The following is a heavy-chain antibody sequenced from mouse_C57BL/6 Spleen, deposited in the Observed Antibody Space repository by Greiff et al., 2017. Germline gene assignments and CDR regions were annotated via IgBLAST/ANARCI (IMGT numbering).Heavy chain of an antibody. CDR1: GYTFTSYW. Sequence: QVQLQQPGAELVKPGASVKLSCKASGYTFTSYWMHWVKQRPGQGLEWIGMIHPNSGSTNYNEKFKSKATLTVDKSSSTAYMQLSSLTSEDSAVYYGARTLRSQYYFDYWGQGTTLTVSS. D-gene: IGHD1-1*01. CDR2: IHPNSGST. V-gene: IGHV1-64*01. CDR3: ARTLRSQYYFDY. J-gene: IGHJ2*01.